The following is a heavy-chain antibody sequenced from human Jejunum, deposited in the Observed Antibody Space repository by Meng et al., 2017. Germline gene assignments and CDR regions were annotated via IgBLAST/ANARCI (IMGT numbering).Heavy chain of an antibody. CDR3: ARGGFFEAAAANLIDS. V-gene: IGHV4-4*02. J-gene: IGHJ4*02. CDR2: ISNRGNT. D-gene: IGHD6-13*01. CDR1: GGSITSGHW. Sequence: QVQLQQSGPGLVRPSGTLVLTCAVSGGSITSGHWWTWVRQSPGKGLVWIGEISNRGNTNYNPSLKSRVAISLDRSKNEFSLTLSSVTAADTAVYYCARGGFFEAAAANLIDSWGQGTLVTVSS.